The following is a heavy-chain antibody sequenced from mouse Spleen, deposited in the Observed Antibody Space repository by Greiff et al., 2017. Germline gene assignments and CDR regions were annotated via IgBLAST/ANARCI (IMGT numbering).Heavy chain of an antibody. CDR3: ARGLRRDYYAMDY. J-gene: IGHJ4*01. V-gene: IGHV5-6*02. CDR2: ISSGGSYT. D-gene: IGHD2-12*01. CDR1: GFTFSSYG. Sequence: EVKLVESGGDLVKPGGSLKLSCAASGFTFSSYGMSWVRQTPDKRLEWVATISSGGSYTYYPDSVKGRFTISRDNAKNTLYLQMSSLKSEDTAMYYCARGLRRDYYAMDYWGQGTSVTVSS.